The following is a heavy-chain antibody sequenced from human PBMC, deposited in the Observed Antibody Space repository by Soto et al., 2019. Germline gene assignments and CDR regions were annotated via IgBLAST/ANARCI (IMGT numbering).Heavy chain of an antibody. Sequence: EVQLVESGGGLVQPGGSLRLSCAASGFTFSSYAMHWVRQAPGKGLEYVSTISTNGGSTYNVNSVKGRFTISRDNSKNTLYLQMGSLRAEDMAVYYCAREGGSYLFDYWGQGTLVTVSS. CDR1: GFTFSSYA. CDR2: ISTNGGST. J-gene: IGHJ4*02. CDR3: AREGGSYLFDY. D-gene: IGHD1-26*01. V-gene: IGHV3-64*01.